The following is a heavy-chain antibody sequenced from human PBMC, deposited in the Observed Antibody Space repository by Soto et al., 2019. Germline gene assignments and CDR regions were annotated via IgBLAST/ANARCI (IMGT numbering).Heavy chain of an antibody. D-gene: IGHD3-22*01. CDR1: GFTFSNYW. Sequence: GGSLRLSCAASGFTFSNYWMHWVRQAPGKGLVWVSRINPDDSTTTYADSVKGRFTISRDNAKNSLYLQMNSLRAEDTAVYYCARDDYPYYDDSSGYHFDYWGQGALVTVSS. V-gene: IGHV3-74*01. CDR2: INPDDSTT. CDR3: ARDDYPYYDDSSGYHFDY. J-gene: IGHJ4*02.